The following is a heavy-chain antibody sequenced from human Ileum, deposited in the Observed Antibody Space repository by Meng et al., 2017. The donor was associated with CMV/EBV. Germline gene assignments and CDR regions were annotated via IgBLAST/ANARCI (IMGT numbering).Heavy chain of an antibody. CDR3: LCYTDGWTRDY. CDR2: IYYGGGT. D-gene: IGHD3-16*02. CDR1: DGSISGSNSY. V-gene: IGHV4-39*01. J-gene: IGHJ4*02. Sequence: CTVSDGSISGSNSYWSWIRQPPGKGLEWIGNIYYGGGTHYSPSLRSRVTIAVDTSKNQFSLKFNYVTAADTAVYYCLCYTDGWTRDYWGQGTLVTVSS.